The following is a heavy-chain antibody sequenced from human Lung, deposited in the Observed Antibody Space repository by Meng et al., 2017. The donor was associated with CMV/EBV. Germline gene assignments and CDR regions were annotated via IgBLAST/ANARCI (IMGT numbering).Heavy chain of an antibody. V-gene: IGHV3-30*14. D-gene: IGHD1-14*01. Sequence: GGSLRLSCAASGFSFNHFAMHWVRQGPGKGLEWVAIVSYDGSQKYYADSVKGRFTISRDNSKNTVYLQMNSLRAEDTATFYCVRSYNNNWHTFDYWGHGTXVTVSS. CDR2: VSYDGSQK. J-gene: IGHJ4*01. CDR1: GFSFNHFA. CDR3: VRSYNNNWHTFDY.